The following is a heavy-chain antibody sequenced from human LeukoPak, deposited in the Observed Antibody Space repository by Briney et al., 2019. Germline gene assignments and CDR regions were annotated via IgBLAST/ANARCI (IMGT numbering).Heavy chain of an antibody. CDR3: ARSSGSHYGGVDY. D-gene: IGHD1-26*01. CDR1: GYVFATYW. V-gene: IGHV5-51*01. J-gene: IGHJ4*02. CDR2: ISPGNSDT. Sequence: GDSLKISCKGSGYVFATYWIGWVRQMPGRGLEWMALISPGNSDTRYSPSFQGQVTISADKSISTTCLQWSSLKASDTAMYYCARSSGSHYGGVDYWGQGTLVTVSS.